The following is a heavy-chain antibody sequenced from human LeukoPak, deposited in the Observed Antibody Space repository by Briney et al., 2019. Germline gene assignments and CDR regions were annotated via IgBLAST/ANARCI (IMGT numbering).Heavy chain of an antibody. CDR3: LKDQYPPTNWFDP. V-gene: IGHV3-30*02. J-gene: IGHJ5*02. CDR1: GFTFRTFG. Sequence: KPGGSLRLSCAASGFTFRTFGMHWVRQAPGKGLEWVAFIRFDGNLRYYADSVQGRFNLSRDNSKNTLSLQMNSLRPDDTAVYYCLKDQYPPTNWFDPWGQGTLVTVSS. CDR2: IRFDGNLR. D-gene: IGHD2-2*02.